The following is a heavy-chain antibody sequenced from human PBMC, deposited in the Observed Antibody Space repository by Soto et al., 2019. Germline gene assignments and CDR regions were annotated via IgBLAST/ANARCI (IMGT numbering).Heavy chain of an antibody. CDR3: ARGLAIWFGESVSSWFDP. CDR1: GGSISSGGYY. Sequence: PSETLSLTCTVSGGSISSGGYYWSWIRQHPGKGLEWIGYIYYSGSTYYNPSLKSRVTISVDTSKNQFSLKLSSVTAADTAVYYCARGLAIWFGESVSSWFDPWGQGTLVTVSS. D-gene: IGHD3-10*01. J-gene: IGHJ5*02. CDR2: IYYSGST. V-gene: IGHV4-31*03.